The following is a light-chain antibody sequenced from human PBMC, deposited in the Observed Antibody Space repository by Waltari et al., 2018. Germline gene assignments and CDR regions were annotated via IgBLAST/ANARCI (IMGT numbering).Light chain of an antibody. V-gene: IGKV1-39*01. J-gene: IGKJ4*01. CDR3: QQSHSAPLA. Sequence: DIQMTQSPSPLSASEGDRVAITCRASRAITNYVNWYQQRPGLAPKLLIYAASTLQGGVPTRFSGSGSGTDFTLTISSLQIEDFATYYCQQSHSAPLAFGGGTRLEI. CDR1: RAITNY. CDR2: AAS.